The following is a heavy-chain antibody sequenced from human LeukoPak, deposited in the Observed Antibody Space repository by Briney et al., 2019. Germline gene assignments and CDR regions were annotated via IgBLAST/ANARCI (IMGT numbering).Heavy chain of an antibody. J-gene: IGHJ5*02. CDR3: ARGVCSGGSCYSGKNWFDP. Sequence: GASVKVSCKASGYTFTSYGIGWVRQAPGQGLEWMGWISAYNGNTNYAQKLQGRVTMTTDTSTSTAYMELRSLRSDDTAVYYCARGVCSGGSCYSGKNWFDPWGQGTLVAVSS. V-gene: IGHV1-18*01. D-gene: IGHD2-15*01. CDR2: ISAYNGNT. CDR1: GYTFTSYG.